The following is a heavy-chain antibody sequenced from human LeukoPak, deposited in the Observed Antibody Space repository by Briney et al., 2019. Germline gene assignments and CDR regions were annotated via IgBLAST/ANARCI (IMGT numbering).Heavy chain of an antibody. CDR1: GFTFSSNA. J-gene: IGHJ4*02. D-gene: IGHD3-10*01. CDR3: AKLRFREFNYFDY. V-gene: IGHV3-23*01. CDR2: ISISGGST. Sequence: PGGSLRLSCAAPGFTFSSNAMSGVGQAPGKGLEWVSAISISGGSTYYADSVKGRFTISRDNSENTLYLQMNSLRAEDTAVYYCAKLRFREFNYFDYWGQGTLVTVSS.